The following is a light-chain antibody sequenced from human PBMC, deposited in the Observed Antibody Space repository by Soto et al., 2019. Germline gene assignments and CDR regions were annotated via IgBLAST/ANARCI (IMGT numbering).Light chain of an antibody. CDR3: NSYTLNSSTNV. J-gene: IGLJ1*01. CDR1: SSDVGGSDY. V-gene: IGLV2-14*01. Sequence: QSVLTQPAPVSGYPGQSINISCTGASSDVGGSDYVSWYQHHPGKAPKLLIYEVSHRPSGVSNRFSGSKSGNTASLTISGLHAEYLSYCYCNSYTLNSSTNVF. CDR2: EVS.